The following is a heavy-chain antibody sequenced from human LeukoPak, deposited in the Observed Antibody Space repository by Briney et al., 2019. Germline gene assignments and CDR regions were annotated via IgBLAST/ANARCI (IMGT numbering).Heavy chain of an antibody. V-gene: IGHV1-2*06. CDR2: INPNSGGT. CDR3: ARDGGDYYYYYGMDV. CDR1: GYTFTSNY. Sequence: ASVKVSCKASGYTFTSNYMHWVRQAPGQGLEWMGRINPNSGGTNYAQKFQGRVTMTRDTSISTAYMELSRLRSDDTAVYYCARDGGDYYYYYGMDVWGQGTTVTVSS. D-gene: IGHD3-3*01. J-gene: IGHJ6*02.